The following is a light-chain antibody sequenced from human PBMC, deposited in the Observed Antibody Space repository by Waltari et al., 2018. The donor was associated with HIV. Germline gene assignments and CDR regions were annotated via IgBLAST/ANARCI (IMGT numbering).Light chain of an antibody. Sequence: QSVLTQPPSASGTPGQRVIIPCSGNRSNIGSNTVNWYQQFSGAAPTLLIYSNNPRPSAVPDRFSGSKSGSAASLAISGLKSEDEADYHCATWDDALSGPVFGAGTKLTV. CDR1: RSNIGSNT. V-gene: IGLV1-44*01. J-gene: IGLJ3*02. CDR2: SNN. CDR3: ATWDDALSGPV.